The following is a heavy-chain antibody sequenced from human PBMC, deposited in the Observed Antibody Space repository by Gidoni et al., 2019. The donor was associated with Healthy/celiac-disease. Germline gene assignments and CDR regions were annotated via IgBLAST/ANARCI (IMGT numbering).Heavy chain of an antibody. D-gene: IGHD3-9*01. CDR1: GFTFSSYA. J-gene: IGHJ6*03. CDR2: ISGSGGST. Sequence: EVQLLESGGGWVQAGGSRRLSCAASGFTFSSYAMSWVRQAPGKGLECVSAISGSGGSTYYADSVKGRFTISRDNSKNTLYLQMNSLRAEDTAVYYCAKDPGYYWGYYMDVWGKGTTVTVSS. CDR3: AKDPGYYWGYYMDV. V-gene: IGHV3-23*01.